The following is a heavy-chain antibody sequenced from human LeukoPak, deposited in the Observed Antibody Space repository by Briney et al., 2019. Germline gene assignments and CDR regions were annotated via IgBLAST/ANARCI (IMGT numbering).Heavy chain of an antibody. CDR2: ISSSGSTI. D-gene: IGHD3-22*01. Sequence: PGGSLRLSCAASGFTFSSYEMNWVRQAPGKGLEWVSYISSSGSTIYYADSVKGRFTISRDNSKNTLDLQVNSLRAEDTAVYYCAKKWYYDSSGYSRYYYYYYMDVWGKGTTVTISS. V-gene: IGHV3-48*03. J-gene: IGHJ6*03. CDR3: AKKWYYDSSGYSRYYYYYYMDV. CDR1: GFTFSSYE.